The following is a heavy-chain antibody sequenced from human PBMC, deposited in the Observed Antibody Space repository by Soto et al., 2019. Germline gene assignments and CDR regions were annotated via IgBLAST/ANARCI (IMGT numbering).Heavy chain of an antibody. CDR2: IYHSGST. D-gene: IGHD2-8*01. J-gene: IGHJ5*02. V-gene: IGHV4-30-2*01. CDR3: ARWWMYASRFEP. CDR1: GGSISSGGYS. Sequence: QLQLQESGSGLVKPSQTLSVTCAVSGGSISSGGYSWSWIRQPPRKGLEWIGYIYHSGSTYYNPSLKSRVTISVDRSKNQFSLKLSSVTAADTAVYYCARWWMYASRFEPWGHGTQVTVSS.